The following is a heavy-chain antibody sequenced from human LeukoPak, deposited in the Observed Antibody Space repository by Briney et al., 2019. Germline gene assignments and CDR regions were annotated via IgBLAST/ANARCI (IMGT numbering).Heavy chain of an antibody. CDR3: AMYGYNYGGAFD. CDR1: GFTFYSYE. CDR2: ISSSGGTI. Sequence: GGSLRLSCAASGFTFYSYEMNWVRQAPGKGLEWVSYISSSGGTIYYADSVKGRFTISRDNAKNSLYLQMNSLRAEDTAVYYCAMYGYNYGGAFDWGQGTLVTVSS. J-gene: IGHJ4*02. D-gene: IGHD5-24*01. V-gene: IGHV3-48*03.